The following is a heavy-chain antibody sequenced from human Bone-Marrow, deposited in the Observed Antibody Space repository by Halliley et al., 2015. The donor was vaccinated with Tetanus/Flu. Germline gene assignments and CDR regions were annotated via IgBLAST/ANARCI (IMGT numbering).Heavy chain of an antibody. CDR3: ARGDSSGYSSYALDK. CDR1: GFTFRNYG. Sequence: SLRLSCAASGFTFRNYGMNWVRQAPGKGLEWVAVVWFDGSNEYYADSVKGRFTISRDNSKSTLFLQMNSLRVEDTAVYYCARGDSSGYSSYALDKWGQGILVTVSS. CDR2: VWFDGSNE. J-gene: IGHJ4*02. D-gene: IGHD3-22*01. V-gene: IGHV3-33*01.